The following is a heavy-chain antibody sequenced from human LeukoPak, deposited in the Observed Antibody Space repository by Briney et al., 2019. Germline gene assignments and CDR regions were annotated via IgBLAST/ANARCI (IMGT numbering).Heavy chain of an antibody. Sequence: GASVKVSCKASGYTFTGYYMHWVRQAPGQGLEWMGWINPNSGGTNYAQKFQGWVTMTRDTSISTAYMELSRLRSDDTAVYYCARDLLSSSGNWGTFHDAFDIWGQGTMVTVSS. V-gene: IGHV1-2*04. CDR2: INPNSGGT. D-gene: IGHD7-27*01. CDR1: GYTFTGYY. J-gene: IGHJ3*02. CDR3: ARDLLSSSGNWGTFHDAFDI.